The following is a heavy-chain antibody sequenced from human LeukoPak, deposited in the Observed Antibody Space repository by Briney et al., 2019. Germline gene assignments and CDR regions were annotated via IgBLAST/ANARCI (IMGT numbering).Heavy chain of an antibody. CDR2: IYYSGST. D-gene: IGHD2-15*01. J-gene: IGHJ4*02. V-gene: IGHV4-59*01. Sequence: SETLSLTCTVSGGSISSYYWSWIRQPPGKGLEWIGYIYYSGSTNYNPSLKSRVTISVDTSKNQFSLKLSSVIAADTAVYYCAREGADCSGGSCYDYWGQGTLVTVSS. CDR3: AREGADCSGGSCYDY. CDR1: GGSISSYY.